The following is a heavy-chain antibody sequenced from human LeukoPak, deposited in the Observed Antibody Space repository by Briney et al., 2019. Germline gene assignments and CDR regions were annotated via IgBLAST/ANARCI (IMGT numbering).Heavy chain of an antibody. J-gene: IGHJ5*02. Sequence: GGSLRLSCAASGFSFISYSMNWVRQAPGKGLEWVSTISSDSTYIYYADSMKGRFTISRDNAKKSLYLQMNSLRAEDTAIYYCARGATTTRFGRFDPWGQGTLVTVSS. CDR3: ARGATTTRFGRFDP. V-gene: IGHV3-21*01. CDR1: GFSFISYS. CDR2: ISSDSTYI. D-gene: IGHD4-17*01.